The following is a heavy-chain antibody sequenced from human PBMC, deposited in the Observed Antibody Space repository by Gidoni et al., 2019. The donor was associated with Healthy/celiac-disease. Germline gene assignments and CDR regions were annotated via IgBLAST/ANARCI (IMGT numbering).Heavy chain of an antibody. CDR3: ARDVAARPWYFDL. CDR2: TSAYLGNT. CDR1: GYTLTSYG. D-gene: IGHD6-6*01. Sequence: QVQLVQSGAEVRKPGASVKVSCKASGYTLTSYGISWVRQAPGQGLEGMGWTSAYLGNTNYAQKLKGRVTMTTDTSTSTAYMELRSLRSDDTAVYYCARDVAARPWYFDLWGRGTLVTVSS. J-gene: IGHJ2*01. V-gene: IGHV1-18*01.